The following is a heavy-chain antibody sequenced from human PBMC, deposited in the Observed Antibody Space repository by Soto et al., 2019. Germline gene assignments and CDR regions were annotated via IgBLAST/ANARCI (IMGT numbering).Heavy chain of an antibody. V-gene: IGHV3-21*01. CDR1: GFTFSSYS. Sequence: EVQLVESGGGLVKPGGSLRLSCAASGFTFSSYSMNWVRQAPGTGLEWVSSISSSSSYIYYADSVKGRFTISRDNAKNSLYLQMNSLRAEDTAVYYCARDGGRRGYGMDVWGQGTTVTVSS. J-gene: IGHJ6*02. CDR2: ISSSSSYI. CDR3: ARDGGRRGYGMDV. D-gene: IGHD3-16*01.